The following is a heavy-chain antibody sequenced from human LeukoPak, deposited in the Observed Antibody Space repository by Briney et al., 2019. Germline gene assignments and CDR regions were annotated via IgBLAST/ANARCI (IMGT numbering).Heavy chain of an antibody. CDR2: INHSGST. J-gene: IGHJ6*02. D-gene: IGHD1-26*01. CDR1: GGSFSGYY. Sequence: PSETLSLTCAVYGGSFSGYYWSWIRQPPGKGLEWIGEINHSGSTNYNPSLKSRVTISVDTSKNQFSLKLSSVTAADTAVYYCAGKYSGSFALTYYYGMDVWGQGTTVTVSS. V-gene: IGHV4-34*01. CDR3: AGKYSGSFALTYYYGMDV.